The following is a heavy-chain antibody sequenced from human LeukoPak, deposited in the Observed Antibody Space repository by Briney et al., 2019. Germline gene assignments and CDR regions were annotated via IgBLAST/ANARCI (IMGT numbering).Heavy chain of an antibody. V-gene: IGHV4-34*01. Sequence: SETLSLTCAVYGGSFSGYYWSWIRQPPGKGLEWIGEINHSGSTNYNPSLKSRVTISVDTSKSQFSLKLSSVTAADTAVYYCARGALLELRRVARIEWFDPWGQGTLVTVSS. D-gene: IGHD1-7*01. CDR1: GGSFSGYY. CDR2: INHSGST. CDR3: ARGALLELRRVARIEWFDP. J-gene: IGHJ5*02.